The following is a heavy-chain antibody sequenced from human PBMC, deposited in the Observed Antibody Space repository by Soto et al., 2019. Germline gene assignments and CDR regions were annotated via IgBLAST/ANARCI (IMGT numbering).Heavy chain of an antibody. Sequence: QVQLVQSGAEVKKPGASVKVSCKASGYTFTSYYMHWVRQAPGQGLEWMGIINPSGGSTSYAQKFQGRVTMTRDTSTSTVYMELSSLRSEDTAVYYCASSSLSVVVTACYGMDVWGQGTTVTVSS. CDR3: ASSSLSVVVTACYGMDV. J-gene: IGHJ6*02. CDR1: GYTFTSYY. D-gene: IGHD2-21*02. V-gene: IGHV1-46*01. CDR2: INPSGGST.